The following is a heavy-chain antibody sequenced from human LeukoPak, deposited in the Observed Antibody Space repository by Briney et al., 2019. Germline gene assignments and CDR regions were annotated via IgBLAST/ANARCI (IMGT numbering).Heavy chain of an antibody. V-gene: IGHV1-69*04. CDR2: IIPILGIA. D-gene: IGHD1-1*01. CDR1: GGTFSSYA. J-gene: IGHJ4*02. Sequence: SVKVSCKASGGTFSSYAISWVRQAPGQGLEWMGRIIPILGIANYAQKFQGRVTITADKSTSTAYMELSSLRSDDTAVYYCALLEPFDYWGQGTLVTVSS. CDR3: ALLEPFDY.